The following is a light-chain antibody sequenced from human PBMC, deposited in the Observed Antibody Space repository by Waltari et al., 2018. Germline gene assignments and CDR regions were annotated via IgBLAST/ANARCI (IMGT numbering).Light chain of an antibody. CDR1: SSDVGGYNS. CDR3: TSYTSSATLV. J-gene: IGLJ3*02. CDR2: DVT. V-gene: IGLV2-14*01. Sequence: QSALTQPASVSGSPGQSIAISCTGTSSDVGGYNSVSWYRHHPGEAPKLMIYDVTNRPSGVSGSFSGSQSSHTASLTISGLQAEDEADYYCTSYTSSATLVFGGGTKLTVL.